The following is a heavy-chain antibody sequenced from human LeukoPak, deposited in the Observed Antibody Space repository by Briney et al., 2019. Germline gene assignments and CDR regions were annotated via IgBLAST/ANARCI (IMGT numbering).Heavy chain of an antibody. CDR2: ISSSSSYI. V-gene: IGHV3-21*01. CDR3: TTDSGYDSWGFDY. J-gene: IGHJ4*02. CDR1: GFTFSSYS. Sequence: GGSLRLSCAASGFTFSSYSMNWVRQAPGKGLEWVSSISSSSSYIYYADSVKGRFTISRDNAKNSLYLQMNSLRAEDTAVYYCTTDSGYDSWGFDYWGQGTLVTVSS. D-gene: IGHD5-12*01.